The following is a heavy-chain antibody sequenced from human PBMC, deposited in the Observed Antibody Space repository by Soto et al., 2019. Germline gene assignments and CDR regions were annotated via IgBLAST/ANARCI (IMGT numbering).Heavy chain of an antibody. Sequence: QVQLVQSGAEVKKPGSSVKVSCKASGGTFSSYAISWVRQAPGQGLEWMGGIIPIFGTANYAQKVQGRVTITADEYTSTAYMELSSLRSEDPAVYYCAREGHSSSMRDDAFDIWGQGTMVTVSS. CDR1: GGTFSSYA. V-gene: IGHV1-69*01. CDR2: IIPIFGTA. J-gene: IGHJ3*02. CDR3: AREGHSSSMRDDAFDI. D-gene: IGHD6-6*01.